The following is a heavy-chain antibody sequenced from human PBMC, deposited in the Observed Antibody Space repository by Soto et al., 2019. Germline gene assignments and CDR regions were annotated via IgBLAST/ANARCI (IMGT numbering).Heavy chain of an antibody. Sequence: ASVQVSFQESLYTFTSYHMHCVRQAPGQGLEWMGIINPSGGSTSYAQKFQGRVTMTTDTSTSTAYMELRSLRSDDTAIYYCARSIRQELIDDWGQGTLVTFSS. CDR2: INPSGGST. CDR1: LYTFTSYH. D-gene: IGHD6-13*01. J-gene: IGHJ4*02. CDR3: ARSIRQELIDD. V-gene: IGHV1-46*01.